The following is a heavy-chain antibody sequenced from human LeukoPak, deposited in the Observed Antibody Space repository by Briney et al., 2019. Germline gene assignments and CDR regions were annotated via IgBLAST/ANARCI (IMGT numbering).Heavy chain of an antibody. J-gene: IGHJ4*02. D-gene: IGHD6-19*01. CDR3: ASPTSYLAGTGHHFDF. CDR2: IVPSFGTT. V-gene: IGHV1-69*06. Sequence: SVKVSCKASGGTFSRLAISWVRQAPGLGLEWMGRIVPSFGTTNYAQNFQGRVTIAADKSTSTAYMELSSLKSEDTAIYFCASPTSYLAGTGHHFDFWGQGTLVTVSS. CDR1: GGTFSRLA.